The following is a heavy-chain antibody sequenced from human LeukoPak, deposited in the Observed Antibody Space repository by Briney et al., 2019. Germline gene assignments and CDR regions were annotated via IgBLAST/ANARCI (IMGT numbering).Heavy chain of an antibody. CDR2: INPNSGGT. CDR1: GYTFTGYY. D-gene: IGHD3-10*01. Sequence: ASVKVSCKASGYTFTGYYIHWVRQAPGQGLEWMGWINPNSGGTNYAQKFQGRVTMTRDTSISTAYMELSRLRSDDTAVYYCARDYGSGSSVHPGANWFDPWGQGTLVTVSS. CDR3: ARDYGSGSSVHPGANWFDP. J-gene: IGHJ5*02. V-gene: IGHV1-2*02.